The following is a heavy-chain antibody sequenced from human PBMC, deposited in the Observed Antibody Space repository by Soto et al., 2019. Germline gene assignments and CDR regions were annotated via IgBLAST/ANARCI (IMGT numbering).Heavy chain of an antibody. CDR3: ARHYAVVLYYFDY. J-gene: IGHJ4*02. Sequence: GGSLRLSCAASGFTFSNVWMSWVRQAPGKGLEWVGRIKSKGDGETTDYAAPVKGRFTISRDDSKNTLYLQMNSLETEDTAVYYCARHYAVVLYYFDYWGQGTLVTVSS. CDR2: IKSKGDGETT. D-gene: IGHD2-15*01. CDR1: GFTFSNVW. V-gene: IGHV3-15*01.